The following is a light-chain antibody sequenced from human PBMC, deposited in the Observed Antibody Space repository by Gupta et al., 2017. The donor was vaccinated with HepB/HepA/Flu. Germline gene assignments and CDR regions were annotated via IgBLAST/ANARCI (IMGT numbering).Light chain of an antibody. V-gene: IGKV1-9*01. CDR2: AAS. CDR1: QGISGY. CDR3: QQLNSYPIT. Sequence: DIQLTQSPSFLSASVADRVTITCRASQGISGYLAWYQQKPGKAPKLLIYAASTLQIGVPSRFSGSGSGTEFTLTISSLQPEDFATYYCQQLNSYPITFGQGTLMEIK. J-gene: IGKJ5*01.